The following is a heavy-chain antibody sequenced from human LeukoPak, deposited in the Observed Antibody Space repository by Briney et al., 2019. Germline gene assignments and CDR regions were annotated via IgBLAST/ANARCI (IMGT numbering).Heavy chain of an antibody. Sequence: GGSLRLSCAASGFTFSSFGMHWVRQAPGKGLEWVAAIWYDGSEKYYTDSVKGRFTISRDNSKNTLYLQMSSLRGEDTAIYYCARAGNAFDIWGQGTMVTVSS. V-gene: IGHV3-33*01. CDR3: ARAGNAFDI. D-gene: IGHD6-13*01. J-gene: IGHJ3*02. CDR1: GFTFSSFG. CDR2: IWYDGSEK.